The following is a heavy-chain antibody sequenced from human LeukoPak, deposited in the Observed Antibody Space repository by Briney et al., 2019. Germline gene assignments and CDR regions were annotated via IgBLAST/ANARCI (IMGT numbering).Heavy chain of an antibody. V-gene: IGHV3-15*01. CDR1: GFTLNNVW. J-gene: IGHJ1*01. Sequence: GGSLRLSCAASGFTLNNVWMSWVRQAPGKGLEWLGRIKRETDGGTIDYAAPVKGRFTISRDDSRNTLYLQMDSLKIEDTAVYYCTTDRYYDNSELQFQHWGQGTLVTVSS. D-gene: IGHD3-22*01. CDR2: IKRETDGGTI. CDR3: TTDRYYDNSELQFQH.